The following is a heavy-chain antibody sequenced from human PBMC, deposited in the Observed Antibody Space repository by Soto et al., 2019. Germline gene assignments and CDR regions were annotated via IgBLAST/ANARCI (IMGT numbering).Heavy chain of an antibody. D-gene: IGHD2-2*01. CDR3: DSESKSRGQLPPLDV. Sequence: QVQLQESGPGLVKPSQTLSLTCTVSGGSISSGGYFWSWIRQLPGKGLEWIGYIYYSGSTYYNPSLKSRVTISRDKSKNPFSLKLTSVTAADTAVYYCDSESKSRGQLPPLDVWGQGTTVTVSS. J-gene: IGHJ6*02. CDR1: GGSISSGGYF. CDR2: IYYSGST. V-gene: IGHV4-31*03.